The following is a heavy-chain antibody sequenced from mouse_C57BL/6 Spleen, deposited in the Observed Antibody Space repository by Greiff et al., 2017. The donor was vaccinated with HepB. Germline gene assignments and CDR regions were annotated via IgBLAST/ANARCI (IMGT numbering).Heavy chain of an antibody. D-gene: IGHD1-1*01. CDR1: GYTFTSYW. J-gene: IGHJ2*01. Sequence: QVHVKQPGAELVKPGASVKLSCKASGYTFTSYWMHWVKQRPGQGLEWIGMIHPNSGSTNYNEKFKSKATLTVDKSSSTAYMQLSSLKSEDSAVYYCARKGFYYGSSLYYFDYWGQGTTLTVSS. CDR2: IHPNSGST. CDR3: ARKGFYYGSSLYYFDY. V-gene: IGHV1-64*01.